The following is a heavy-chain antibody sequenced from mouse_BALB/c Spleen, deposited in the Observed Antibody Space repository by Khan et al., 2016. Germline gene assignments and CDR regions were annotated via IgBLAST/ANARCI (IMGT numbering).Heavy chain of an antibody. CDR1: GFTFSTYG. CDR3: ARQYDGGYYAMDY. CDR2: ISSGGSYT. D-gene: IGHD2-14*01. J-gene: IGHJ4*01. V-gene: IGHV5-6*01. Sequence: EVELVESGGDLVKPGGSLKLSCAASGFTFSTYGMSWVRQTPDRRLEWVATISSGGSYTYYPDTVKGRFTISRDNAKNTLYLQMSSLKSEDTAMYYSARQYDGGYYAMDYWGQGTSVTVSS.